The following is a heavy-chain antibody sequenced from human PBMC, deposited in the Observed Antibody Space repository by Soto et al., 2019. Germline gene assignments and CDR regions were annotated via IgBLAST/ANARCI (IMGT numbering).Heavy chain of an antibody. CDR3: ARDYYGDYNAFDI. J-gene: IGHJ3*02. Sequence: GGSLRLSCAASGFTFSSYAMHWVRQAPGKGLEWVAVISYDGSNKYYADSVKGRFTISRDNSKNTLYLQMNSLRAEDTAVYYCARDYYGDYNAFDIWGQGTMVTVSS. D-gene: IGHD4-17*01. CDR2: ISYDGSNK. V-gene: IGHV3-30-3*01. CDR1: GFTFSSYA.